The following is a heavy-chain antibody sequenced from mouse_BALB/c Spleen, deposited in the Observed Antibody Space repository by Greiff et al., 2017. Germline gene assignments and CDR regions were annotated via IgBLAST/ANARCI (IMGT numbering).Heavy chain of an antibody. CDR2: IDPSDSYT. CDR1: GYTFTSYW. Sequence: VQLQQPGAELVKPGASVKLSCKASGYTFTSYWMHWVKQRPGQGLEWIGEIDPSDSYTNYNQKFKGKATLTVDKSSSTAYMQLSSLTSEDSAVYYWARRGGNLRYFDVWGAGTTVTVSS. J-gene: IGHJ1*01. V-gene: IGHV1-69*02. D-gene: IGHD2-1*01. CDR3: ARRGGNLRYFDV.